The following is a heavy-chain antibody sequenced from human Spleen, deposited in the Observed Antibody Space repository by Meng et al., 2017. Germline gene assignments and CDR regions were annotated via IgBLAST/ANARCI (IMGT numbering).Heavy chain of an antibody. J-gene: IGHJ3*02. CDR1: GFTFSSYS. D-gene: IGHD3-16*02. V-gene: IGHV3-21*01. Sequence: GESLKISCAASGFTFSSYSMNWVRQAPGKGLEWVSSISSSSSYIYYADSVKGRFTISRDNAKNSLYLQMNSLRAEDTAVYYCARQGTANEHYDYVWGSYRNDAFDIWGQGTMVTVSS. CDR3: ARQGTANEHYDYVWGSYRNDAFDI. CDR2: ISSSSSYI.